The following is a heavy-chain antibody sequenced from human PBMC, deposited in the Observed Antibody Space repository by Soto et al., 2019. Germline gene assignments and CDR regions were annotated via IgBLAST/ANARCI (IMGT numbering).Heavy chain of an antibody. Sequence: PSETLSLTCTVSGGSISSSSYYWGWIRQPPGKGLEWIGSIYYSGSTYYNPSLKSRVTISVDTSKNQFSLKLSSVTAADTAVYYCARHTHSYGSYYFDYWGQGTLVTVSS. J-gene: IGHJ4*02. D-gene: IGHD5-18*01. CDR3: ARHTHSYGSYYFDY. CDR1: GGSISSSSYY. CDR2: IYYSGST. V-gene: IGHV4-39*01.